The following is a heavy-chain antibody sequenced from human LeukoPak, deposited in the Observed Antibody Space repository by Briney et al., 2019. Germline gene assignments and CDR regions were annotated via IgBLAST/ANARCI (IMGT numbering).Heavy chain of an antibody. Sequence: GGSLRLSCAASGFTFSSYWMHWVRQAPGKGLVWVSRISSDGSSTSYAVSVKGRFTISRDNAKNTLYLQMNSLRVEDTGVYYCVRALIPPDYWGQGTLATVSS. J-gene: IGHJ4*02. CDR2: ISSDGSST. CDR1: GFTFSSYW. D-gene: IGHD1-14*01. V-gene: IGHV3-74*01. CDR3: VRALIPPDY.